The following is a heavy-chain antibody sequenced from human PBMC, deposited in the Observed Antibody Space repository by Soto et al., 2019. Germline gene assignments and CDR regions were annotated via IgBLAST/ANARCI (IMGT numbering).Heavy chain of an antibody. CDR3: ARDRLGDGYNDY. D-gene: IGHD5-12*01. CDR1: GDSVSSNSAA. V-gene: IGHV6-1*01. CDR2: SYYRSKWYN. Sequence: SQTLSLTCAISGDSVSSNSAAWSWIRQSPSRGLEWLGRSYYRSKWYNNYAVSVKSRITINPDTSKNQFSLQLNSVTPGDTAVYYCARDRLGDGYNDYRRQVTLVTVST. J-gene: IGHJ4*02.